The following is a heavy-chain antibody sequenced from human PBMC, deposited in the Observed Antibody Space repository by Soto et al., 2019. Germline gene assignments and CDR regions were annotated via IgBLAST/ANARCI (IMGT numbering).Heavy chain of an antibody. V-gene: IGHV3-48*03. CDR1: GFTFSSYE. CDR2: IGTSGKTI. Sequence: PGGSLRLSCAVSGFTFSSYEMNWVRRAPGKGLEWVSYIGTSGKTIYYADSVRGRFTISRDNAKNSLYLQMNSLRAEDTAVYFCSRDPAIYSGKFDYGLDVWGRGTTVTVSS. CDR3: SRDPAIYSGKFDYGLDV. D-gene: IGHD4-4*01. J-gene: IGHJ6*02.